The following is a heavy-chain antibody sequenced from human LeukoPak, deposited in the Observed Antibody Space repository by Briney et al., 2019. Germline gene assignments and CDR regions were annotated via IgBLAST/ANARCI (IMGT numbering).Heavy chain of an antibody. Sequence: GGSLRLACAASGFTVSNNRLSWVRQAPGMGLEWVSTIYSDGNTYYPDSVKGRFTISRDGSKNTLYLQLNSLRTEDTAIYYCVREREGSNSEHWGQGTLVTVSS. V-gene: IGHV3-53*01. D-gene: IGHD1-26*01. CDR2: IYSDGNT. CDR1: GFTVSNNR. J-gene: IGHJ1*01. CDR3: VREREGSNSEH.